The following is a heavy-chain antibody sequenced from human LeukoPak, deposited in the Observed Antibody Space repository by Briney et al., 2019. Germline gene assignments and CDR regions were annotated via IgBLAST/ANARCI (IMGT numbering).Heavy chain of an antibody. CDR2: ISGSGGST. CDR3: AKPPAMVRGVGEFDP. Sequence: GGSLRLSCAASGFTFSSHAMSWVRQAPGKGLEWVSAISGSGGSTYYADSVKGRFTISRDNSKNTLYLQMNSLRAEDTAVYYCAKPPAMVRGVGEFDPWGQGTLVTVSS. D-gene: IGHD3-10*01. J-gene: IGHJ5*02. V-gene: IGHV3-23*01. CDR1: GFTFSSHA.